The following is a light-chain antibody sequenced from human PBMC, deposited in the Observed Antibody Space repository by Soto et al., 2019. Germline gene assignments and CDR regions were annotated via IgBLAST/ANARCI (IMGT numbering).Light chain of an antibody. CDR2: WAS. CDR3: QQYYRTTPT. J-gene: IGKJ1*01. CDR1: QSVLYSSNNKNY. V-gene: IGKV4-1*01. Sequence: DIVMSQSPDSLAVSLGERAAINCRSSQSVLYSSNNKNYLAWYQQKQGQPPKXXIYWASTRESGVPERFSGSGSGTDFTLTISSLQAEDLAVYYCQQYYRTTPTFGQGTKVDIK.